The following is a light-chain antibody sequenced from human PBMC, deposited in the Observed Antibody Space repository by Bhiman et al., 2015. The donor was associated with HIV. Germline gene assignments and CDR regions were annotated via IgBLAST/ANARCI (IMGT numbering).Light chain of an antibody. J-gene: IGLJ2*01. CDR2: EVN. CDR1: SSDVGVYNL. V-gene: IGLV2-8*01. CDR3: SSYGGTTNWGA. Sequence: QSALTQPASASGSRGQSVIISCTGTSSDVGVYNLVSWYQHHPGKAPKLIIYEVNKRPSGVPARFSGSKSGNTASLTVSGLQDEDEADYYCSSYGGTTNWGAFGGGTKLTVL.